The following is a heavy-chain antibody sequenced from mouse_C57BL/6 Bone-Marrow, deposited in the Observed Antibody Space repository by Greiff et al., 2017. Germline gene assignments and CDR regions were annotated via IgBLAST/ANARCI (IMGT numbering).Heavy chain of an antibody. Sequence: VQLQQSGPELVKPGASVKISCKASGYSFTGYYMNWVKQSPEKSLEWIGEINPSTGGTTYNQKFKAKATLTVDKSSSTAYMQLKSLTSEDSAVYYCARTPLVYGLDYWGQGTTLTVSS. CDR1: GYSFTGYY. D-gene: IGHD1-1*01. CDR2: INPSTGGT. CDR3: ARTPLVYGLDY. V-gene: IGHV1-42*01. J-gene: IGHJ2*01.